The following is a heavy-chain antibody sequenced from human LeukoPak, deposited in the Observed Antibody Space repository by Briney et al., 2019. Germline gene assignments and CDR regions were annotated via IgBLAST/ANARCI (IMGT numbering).Heavy chain of an antibody. V-gene: IGHV3-23*01. J-gene: IGHJ4*02. CDR3: AKGLTFDY. CDR2: TSCSGGST. CDR1: GFTFSSYA. Sequence: PGGSLRLSCAASGFTFSSYAMSRVRQAPGKGLEGVSATSCSGGSTYYAASVKGRFTISRDNSKNTLYLQMNSLRAEDTAVYYCAKGLTFDYWGQGTLVTVSS.